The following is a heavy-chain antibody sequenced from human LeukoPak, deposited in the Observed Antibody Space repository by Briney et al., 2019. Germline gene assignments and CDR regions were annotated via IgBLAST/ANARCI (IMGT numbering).Heavy chain of an antibody. D-gene: IGHD2-2*01. CDR2: INPSGGST. CDR3: ASRGGEPAAMPNDAFDM. CDR1: GYTFTGYY. Sequence: GASVKVSCKASGYTFTGYYMHWVRQAPGQGLEWMGIINPSGGSTRYAQKFQDRVTMTRDMSTSTVYMELSSLRSEDTAVYYCASRGGEPAAMPNDAFDMWGQGTMVTVSS. V-gene: IGHV1-46*01. J-gene: IGHJ3*02.